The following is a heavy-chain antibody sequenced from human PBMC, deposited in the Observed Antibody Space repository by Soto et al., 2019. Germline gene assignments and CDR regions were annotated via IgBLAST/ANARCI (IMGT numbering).Heavy chain of an antibody. CDR2: IYTSGST. CDR3: ARVGYVNFFDI. Sequence: PSEALSLICTVSGGSISSCYWSWIRQPAGKGLEWIGRIYTSGSTNYNPSLKSRVTMSVDTSKNQFSLKLSSVTAADTAVYYCARVGYVNFFDIWGQGTQVTVSS. V-gene: IGHV4-4*07. D-gene: IGHD5-12*01. CDR1: GGSISSCY. J-gene: IGHJ3*02.